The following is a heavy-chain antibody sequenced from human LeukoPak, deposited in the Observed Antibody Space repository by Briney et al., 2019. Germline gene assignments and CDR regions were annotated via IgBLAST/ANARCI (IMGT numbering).Heavy chain of an antibody. CDR1: GYRFADYW. CDR2: IYPDDSDT. Sequence: GESLMISCKGSGYRFADYWIAWVRQVPGQGLEWMGIIYPDDSDTRYSPSFLGQVTISADKSISTAYLQWSSLKASDTAMYYCARSVEMATSPFDYWGQGTLVTVSS. CDR3: ARSVEMATSPFDY. D-gene: IGHD5-24*01. J-gene: IGHJ4*02. V-gene: IGHV5-51*01.